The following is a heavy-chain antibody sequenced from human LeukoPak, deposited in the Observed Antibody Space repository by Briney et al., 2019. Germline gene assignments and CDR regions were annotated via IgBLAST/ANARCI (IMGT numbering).Heavy chain of an antibody. D-gene: IGHD1/OR15-1a*01. Sequence: GGSLRLSCAASGFTFSSYGMSWVRQAPGKGLEWVSAISGSGGSTYYADSVEGRFTISRDNARNTLYLQMNSLRAEDTAIYYCARNNWGIDYWGLGTLVTVSS. J-gene: IGHJ4*01. CDR3: ARNNWGIDY. CDR1: GFTFSSYG. CDR2: ISGSGGST. V-gene: IGHV3-23*01.